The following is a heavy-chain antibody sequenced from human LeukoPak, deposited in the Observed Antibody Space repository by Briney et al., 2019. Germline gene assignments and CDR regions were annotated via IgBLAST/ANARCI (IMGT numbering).Heavy chain of an antibody. Sequence: ASVKVSCKASGYTFTDYYINWIRQAPGQGFEWTGWINPNRGGTSYAQNFQGRVTMTRDAATSTVYMELNRLRSDDTAVYYCARHTSAYFDYWGQGTLVTVSS. J-gene: IGHJ4*02. D-gene: IGHD2/OR15-2a*01. V-gene: IGHV1-2*02. CDR3: ARHTSAYFDY. CDR2: INPNRGGT. CDR1: GYTFTDYY.